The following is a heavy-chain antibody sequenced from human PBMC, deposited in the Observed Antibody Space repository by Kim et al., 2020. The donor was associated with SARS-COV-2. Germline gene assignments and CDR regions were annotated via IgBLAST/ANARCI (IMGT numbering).Heavy chain of an antibody. Sequence: ASVKVSCKASGYTFTSYYMHWVRQAPGQGLEWMGIINPSGGSTSYAQKFQGRVTMTRDTSTSTVYIELSSLRSEDTAVYYCARDVSSGSYYYYYGMDVWGQGTTVTVSS. D-gene: IGHD1-26*01. CDR1: GYTFTSYY. CDR2: INPSGGST. CDR3: ARDVSSGSYYYYYGMDV. J-gene: IGHJ6*02. V-gene: IGHV1-46*01.